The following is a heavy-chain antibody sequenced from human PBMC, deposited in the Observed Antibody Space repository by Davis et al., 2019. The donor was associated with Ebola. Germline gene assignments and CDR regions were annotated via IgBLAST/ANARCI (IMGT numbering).Heavy chain of an antibody. V-gene: IGHV5-51*01. CDR1: GYSFTNSW. J-gene: IGHJ6*02. CDR2: IYPDDSET. Sequence: PGGSLRLSCYGSGYSFTNSWIAWVRQMPGKGLEWMGIIYPDDSETRYSPSFQGQVTIPADKAISTAYLQWSSLKASDTARYYCARHLRRVVGAIAWGPKRGGRYYYDAMDVWGQGTTVTVSS. D-gene: IGHD3-10*01. CDR3: ARHLRRVVGAIAWGPKRGGRYYYDAMDV.